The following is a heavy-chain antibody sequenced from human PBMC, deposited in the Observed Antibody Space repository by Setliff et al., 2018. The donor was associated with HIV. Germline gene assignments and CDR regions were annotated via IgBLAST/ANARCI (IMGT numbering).Heavy chain of an antibody. J-gene: IGHJ5*01. CDR3: ARRVLQDSTITSSNWFDS. CDR1: GASISSYS. D-gene: IGHD2-2*01. V-gene: IGHV4-4*09. Sequence: PSETLSLTFTVSGASISSYSWNWIRQPPGRGLEWIGYVYASGETNYNPSLKSRVTMSTDTSRKQFFLNLNYATAADTAVYFCARRVLQDSTITSSNWFDSWGQGTLVTVSS. CDR2: VYASGET.